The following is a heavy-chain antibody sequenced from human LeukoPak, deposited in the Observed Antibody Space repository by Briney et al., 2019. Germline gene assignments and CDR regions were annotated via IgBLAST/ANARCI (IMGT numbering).Heavy chain of an antibody. CDR2: IYYTGST. D-gene: IGHD6-13*01. V-gene: IGHV4-59*12. CDR3: ARGNPGGGSSWYFGPIGFDP. J-gene: IGHJ5*02. CDR1: GGSISSYY. Sequence: SETLSLTCTVSGGSISSYYWSWIRQSPGKGLEWIGHIYYTGSTDYNPSLKSRVTISVDTSKNQFSLKLSSVTAADTAVYYCARGNPGGGSSWYFGPIGFDPWGQGTLVTVSS.